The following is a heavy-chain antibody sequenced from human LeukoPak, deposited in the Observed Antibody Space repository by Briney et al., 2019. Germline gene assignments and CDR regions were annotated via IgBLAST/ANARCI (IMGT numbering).Heavy chain of an antibody. Sequence: PSQTLSLTCTVSGGSISSGGYYWSWIRQPPGKGLEWIGYIYYSGSTYYNPSLKSRVTISVDTSKNQFSLKLSSVTAADTAVYYCAATTIFGVAYYFDYWGQGTLVTVSS. V-gene: IGHV4-30-4*08. CDR2: IYYSGST. J-gene: IGHJ4*02. CDR3: AATTIFGVAYYFDY. D-gene: IGHD3-3*01. CDR1: GGSISSGGYY.